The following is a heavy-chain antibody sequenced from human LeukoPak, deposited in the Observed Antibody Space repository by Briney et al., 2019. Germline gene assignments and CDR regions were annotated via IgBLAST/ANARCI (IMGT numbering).Heavy chain of an antibody. Sequence: GASVKVSCKASGGTFSSYAISWVRQAPGQGLEWMGRIIPIFGTANYAQKFQGRVTITTDESTSTAYMVLSSLRSEDTAVYYCARGYCSGGSCYYFDYWGQGTLVTVSP. CDR3: ARGYCSGGSCYYFDY. CDR2: IIPIFGTA. V-gene: IGHV1-69*05. J-gene: IGHJ4*02. D-gene: IGHD2-15*01. CDR1: GGTFSSYA.